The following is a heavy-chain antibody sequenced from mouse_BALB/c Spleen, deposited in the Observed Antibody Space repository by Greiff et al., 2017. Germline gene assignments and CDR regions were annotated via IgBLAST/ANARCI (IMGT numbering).Heavy chain of an antibody. D-gene: IGHD2-1*01. CDR2: IWAGGST. CDR1: GFSLTSYG. CDR3: ARVNGNIYAMDY. V-gene: IGHV2-9*02. J-gene: IGHJ4*01. Sequence: VQLKESGPGLVAPSQSLSITCTVSGFSLTSYGVHWVRQPPGKGLEWLGVIWAGGSTNYNSALMSRLSISKDNSKSQVFLKMNSLQTDHTAMYYCARVNGNIYAMDYWGQGTSVTVSS.